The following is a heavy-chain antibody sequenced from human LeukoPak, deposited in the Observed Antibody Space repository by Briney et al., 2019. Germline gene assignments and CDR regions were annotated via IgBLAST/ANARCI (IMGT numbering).Heavy chain of an antibody. CDR3: ARDAMPGGHDY. Sequence: SVKVSCKASGGTFSSYAISWVRQAPGQGLEWMGGIIPIFGTANYAQKFQGRVTITTDESPSTAYMELSSLRSEDTTVYYCARDAMPGGHDYWGQGTLVTVSS. J-gene: IGHJ4*02. CDR1: GGTFSSYA. V-gene: IGHV1-69*05. CDR2: IIPIFGTA. D-gene: IGHD4-23*01.